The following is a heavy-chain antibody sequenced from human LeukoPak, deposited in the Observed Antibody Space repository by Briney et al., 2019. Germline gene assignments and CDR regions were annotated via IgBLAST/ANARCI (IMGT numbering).Heavy chain of an antibody. J-gene: IGHJ6*03. D-gene: IGHD3-10*01. Sequence: ASVKVSCKASGYTFTSYGISWVRQAPGQGLEWMGWISAYNGNTNYAQKLQGRVTMTTDTSTSTAYKELRSLRSDDTAVYYCARAGSGRYYYMDVWGKGTTVTVSS. CDR1: GYTFTSYG. V-gene: IGHV1-18*01. CDR2: ISAYNGNT. CDR3: ARAGSGRYYYMDV.